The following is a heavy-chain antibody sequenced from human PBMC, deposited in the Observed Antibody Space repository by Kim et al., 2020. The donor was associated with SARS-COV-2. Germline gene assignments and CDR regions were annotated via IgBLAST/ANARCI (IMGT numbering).Heavy chain of an antibody. D-gene: IGHD3-3*01. Sequence: GGSLRLSCAASGFTFSSYAMSWVRQAPGKGLEWVSAISGSGGSTYYADSVKGRFTISRDNSKNTLYLQMNSLRAEDTAVYYCAQYGAFWSGYYYYYYYYGMDVWGQGTTVTVSS. CDR2: ISGSGGST. CDR3: AQYGAFWSGYYYYYYYYGMDV. V-gene: IGHV3-23*01. CDR1: GFTFSSYA. J-gene: IGHJ6*02.